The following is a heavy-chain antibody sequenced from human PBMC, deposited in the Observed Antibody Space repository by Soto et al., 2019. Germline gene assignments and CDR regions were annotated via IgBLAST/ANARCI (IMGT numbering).Heavy chain of an antibody. V-gene: IGHV4-39*01. CDR1: GGSIRTSPYY. J-gene: IGHJ5*02. Sequence: SETLSLTCTVSGGSIRTSPYYWDWLRQPPGKGLEWIGGIYHLGSTSYNPSLKSRVTISVDTSKTQFSLKLTSVTAADTAVYYCARRFDTSGWLDPWGQGTLVTVSS. CDR2: IYHLGST. CDR3: ARRFDTSGWLDP. D-gene: IGHD6-25*01.